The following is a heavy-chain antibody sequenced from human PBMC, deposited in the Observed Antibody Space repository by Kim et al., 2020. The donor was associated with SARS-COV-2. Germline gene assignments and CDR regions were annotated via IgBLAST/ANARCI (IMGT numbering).Heavy chain of an antibody. CDR3: ARGGKAEYYFDY. J-gene: IGHJ4*02. D-gene: IGHD6-6*01. Sequence: YNPSLKSRVTISVDTSKNQFSRKLSSVTAADTAVYYCARGGKAEYYFDYWGQGTLVTVSS. V-gene: IGHV4-34*01.